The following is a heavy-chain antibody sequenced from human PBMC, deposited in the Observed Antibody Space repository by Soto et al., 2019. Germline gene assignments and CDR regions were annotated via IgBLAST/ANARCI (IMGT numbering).Heavy chain of an antibody. V-gene: IGHV4-34*02. CDR1: GGSFSGYY. CDR3: ARSNWFDP. J-gene: IGHJ5*02. Sequence: QVQLQQWGAGLLKPSETLSLTCAVYGGSFSGYYWTWIRQPPGKGLEWIGEINHSGTTNYNPSLKSRVTISVDTSKNQFSLKLGSVTAADTAVYYCARSNWFDPWGQGTLVTVSS. CDR2: INHSGTT.